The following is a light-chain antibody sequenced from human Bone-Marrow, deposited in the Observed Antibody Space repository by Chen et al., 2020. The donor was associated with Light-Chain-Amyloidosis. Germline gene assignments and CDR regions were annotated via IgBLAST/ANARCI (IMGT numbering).Light chain of an antibody. CDR2: RNN. CDR1: SSNIGSNY. J-gene: IGLJ2*01. Sequence: QSVLTQPPSASGTPGQRVTISCSGSSSNIGSNYVYWYQQLPGTAPKLLIYRNNQLPSGVPDRFSGSKSGTSASLAISGLRSEDEADYDCAAWDDSLSVVVFGGGTKLTVL. CDR3: AAWDDSLSVVV. V-gene: IGLV1-47*01.